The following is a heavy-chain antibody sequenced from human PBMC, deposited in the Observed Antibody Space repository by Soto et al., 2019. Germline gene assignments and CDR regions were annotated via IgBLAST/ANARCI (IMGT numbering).Heavy chain of an antibody. J-gene: IGHJ4*02. D-gene: IGHD4-17*01. CDR3: ARSGYYGDFYFDF. CDR1: GGSISSSNYY. CDR2: IFYSGYT. Sequence: SETLSLTCTVSGGSISSSNYYWGWIRQPPGKGLEWIGSIFYSGYTYYNPSLKSRVTISVDTSKNQFSLKLNSVTAADTAVYYCARSGYYGDFYFDFWGQGALVTVS. V-gene: IGHV4-39*01.